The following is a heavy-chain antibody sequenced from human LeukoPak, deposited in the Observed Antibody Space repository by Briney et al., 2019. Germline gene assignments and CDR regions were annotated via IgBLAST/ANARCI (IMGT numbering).Heavy chain of an antibody. Sequence: SETLSLTCTVSGGSISSSSYYWGWIRQPPGKGLEWIGSIYYSGSTYYNPSLKSRVTISVDTSKNQFSLKLSSVTAADTAVYYCARAPALMERVVYADLPLPYFDYWGQGTLVTVSS. CDR1: GGSISSSSYY. J-gene: IGHJ4*02. V-gene: IGHV4-39*07. D-gene: IGHD2-8*02. CDR3: ARAPALMERVVYADLPLPYFDY. CDR2: IYYSGST.